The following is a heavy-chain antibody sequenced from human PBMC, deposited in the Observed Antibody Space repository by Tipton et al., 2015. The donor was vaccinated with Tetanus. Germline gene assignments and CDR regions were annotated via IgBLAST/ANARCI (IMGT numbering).Heavy chain of an antibody. J-gene: IGHJ5*02. D-gene: IGHD2/OR15-2a*01. CDR2: IYFQGSP. Sequence: TLSLTCAVSGGAFSGYLWSWIRQSPGKGLEWIASIYFQGSPYYSPSLKSRLTIDVDTSQNLFSLTLTSVTAADTAVYFCARHLYGYWFDPWGQGTLVTVSS. V-gene: IGHV4-34*01. CDR1: GGAFSGYL. CDR3: ARHLYGYWFDP.